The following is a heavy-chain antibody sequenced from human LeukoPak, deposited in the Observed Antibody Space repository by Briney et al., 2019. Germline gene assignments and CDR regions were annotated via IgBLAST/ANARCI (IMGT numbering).Heavy chain of an antibody. CDR3: ARGTLVVPAAIGWFDP. CDR1: GGSISSSSYY. J-gene: IGHJ5*02. Sequence: SETLSLTCTVSGGSISSSSYYWGWIRQPPGKGLEWIGSIYYSGSTYYNPSLKSRVTISVDTSKSQFSLNLSSVTAADTAVYYCARGTLVVPAAIGWFDPWGQGTLVTVSS. D-gene: IGHD2-2*02. V-gene: IGHV4-39*07. CDR2: IYYSGST.